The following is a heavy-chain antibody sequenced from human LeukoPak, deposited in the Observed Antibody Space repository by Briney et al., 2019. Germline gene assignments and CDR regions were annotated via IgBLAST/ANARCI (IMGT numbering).Heavy chain of an antibody. D-gene: IGHD6-13*01. V-gene: IGHV4-38-2*02. CDR2: IYHSGTT. Sequence: SETLSLTCTVSGYSISSGYYWGWIRQPPGKGLEWIGSIYHSGTTYYNPSLKTRVSISVDTSKNQFSLKLSSVTAADTAVYYCARLGGIAAAIYSPHFDYWGQGTLVTVSS. CDR3: ARLGGIAAAIYSPHFDY. CDR1: GYSISSGYY. J-gene: IGHJ4*02.